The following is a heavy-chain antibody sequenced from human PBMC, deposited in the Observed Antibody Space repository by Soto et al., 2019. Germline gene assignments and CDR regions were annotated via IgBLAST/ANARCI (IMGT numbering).Heavy chain of an antibody. CDR1: GFPFTSYG. CDR3: VGGQFYFDY. J-gene: IGHJ4*02. CDR2: ITYDGTNK. D-gene: IGHD3-10*01. Sequence: QVQLVESGGGVVQPGRSLRLSCAASGFPFTSYGMHWVRQGPGTGLEWLAVITYDGTNKSYADSVKGRFTISRDNSKDTLYLQMNSLRPEDTALYYCVGGQFYFDYRGQGTLVIVSS. V-gene: IGHV3-30*03.